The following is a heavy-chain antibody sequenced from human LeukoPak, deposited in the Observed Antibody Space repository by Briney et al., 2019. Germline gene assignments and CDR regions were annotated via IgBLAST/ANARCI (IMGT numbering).Heavy chain of an antibody. Sequence: ASVKLSCTASGYPFANFGLTWVRQAPGQGLEWVGWISAYNGKTHYAQLFRGRLTLTTETSTSTAYLELRSLKSDDTAVYYCARDRVGGDLTGVSLYWGRGTL. V-gene: IGHV1-18*01. J-gene: IGHJ4*02. D-gene: IGHD4-17*01. CDR1: GYPFANFG. CDR3: ARDRVGGDLTGVSLY. CDR2: ISAYNGKT.